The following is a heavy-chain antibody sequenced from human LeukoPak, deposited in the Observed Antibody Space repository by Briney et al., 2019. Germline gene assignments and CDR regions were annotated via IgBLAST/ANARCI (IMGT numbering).Heavy chain of an antibody. CDR1: GFTVSTNY. Sequence: PGGSLKLSCAASGFTVSTNYMSWVRQAPGKGLEWVSVIYADGSTYYADSVKGRFTISRDNSKNTLYLQMNSLRAEDTAVYYCARSGAGWFDYWGQGTLVIVSS. CDR3: ARSGAGWFDY. CDR2: IYADGST. V-gene: IGHV3-53*01. J-gene: IGHJ4*02. D-gene: IGHD6-19*01.